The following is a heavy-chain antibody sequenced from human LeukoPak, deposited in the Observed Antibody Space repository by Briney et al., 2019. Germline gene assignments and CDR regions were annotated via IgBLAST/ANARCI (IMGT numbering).Heavy chain of an antibody. Sequence: GGSLRLSCAASGFTFSNYWMHWVRQAPGKGLVWVSRINIDERTTSYADSVKGRFTISRDYAKNTLYLQMNSLRAEDTAVYYCARDDWNDADGDYWGQGTLVTVSS. J-gene: IGHJ4*02. CDR3: ARDDWNDADGDY. D-gene: IGHD1-1*01. CDR2: INIDERTT. V-gene: IGHV3-74*01. CDR1: GFTFSNYW.